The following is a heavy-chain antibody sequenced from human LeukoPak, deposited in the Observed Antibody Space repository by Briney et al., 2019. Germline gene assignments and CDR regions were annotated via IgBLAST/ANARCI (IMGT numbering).Heavy chain of an antibody. J-gene: IGHJ4*02. CDR3: ARVRDGDYWGYFDY. CDR2: IYYSGST. CDR1: GGSISSYY. D-gene: IGHD4-17*01. V-gene: IGHV4-59*01. Sequence: PSETLSLTCTVSGGSISSYYWSWIRQPPGKGLEWIGNIYYSGSTNYNPSLKSRVTISVDTSKNQFSLKLSSVTAADTAVYYCARVRDGDYWGYFDYWGQGTLVTVSS.